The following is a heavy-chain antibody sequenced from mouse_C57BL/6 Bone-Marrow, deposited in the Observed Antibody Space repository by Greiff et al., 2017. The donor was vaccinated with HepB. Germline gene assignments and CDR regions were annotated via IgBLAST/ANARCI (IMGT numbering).Heavy chain of an antibody. D-gene: IGHD2-4*01. Sequence: DVKLVESGGGLVKPGGSLKLSCAASGFTFSSYTMSWVRQTPEKRLEWVATISGGGGNTYYPDSVKGRFTISRDNAKNTLYLQMSSLRSEDTALYYCARLGYDYDNYFDYWGQGTTLTVSS. CDR2: ISGGGGNT. CDR3: ARLGYDYDNYFDY. V-gene: IGHV5-9*01. CDR1: GFTFSSYT. J-gene: IGHJ2*01.